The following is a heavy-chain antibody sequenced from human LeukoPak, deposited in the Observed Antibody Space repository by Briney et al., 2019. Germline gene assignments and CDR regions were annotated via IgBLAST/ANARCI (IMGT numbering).Heavy chain of an antibody. CDR1: GFTFSSST. CDR3: ARDSWDILTGYYSHYLDY. D-gene: IGHD3-9*01. V-gene: IGHV3-30*04. CDR2: VSYDGTDK. Sequence: GGSLRLSCAATGFTFSSSTMHWVRLAPGKGLECVAIVSYDGTDKHYADSVKGRFTISRDNSKNMIYLQMNSLRVEDTAVYYCARDSWDILTGYYSHYLDYWGQGTLVTVSS. J-gene: IGHJ4*02.